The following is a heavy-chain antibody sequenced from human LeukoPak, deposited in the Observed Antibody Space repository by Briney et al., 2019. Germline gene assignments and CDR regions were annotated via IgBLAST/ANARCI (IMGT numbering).Heavy chain of an antibody. Sequence: PSETLSLTCTVSGDSISSSSYYWGWLRQPPGKALEWIGSIYYSGSTYYNPSLKRRVTISVDTSKNQFSLKLSSVTAADTAVYYCARRGTTWGTIDYWGQGTLVTVSS. D-gene: IGHD7-27*01. J-gene: IGHJ4*02. V-gene: IGHV4-39*01. CDR1: GDSISSSSYY. CDR3: ARRGTTWGTIDY. CDR2: IYYSGST.